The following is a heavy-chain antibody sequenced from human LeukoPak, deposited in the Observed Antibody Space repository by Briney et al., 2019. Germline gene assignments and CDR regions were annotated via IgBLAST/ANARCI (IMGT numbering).Heavy chain of an antibody. D-gene: IGHD3-9*01. J-gene: IGHJ5*02. CDR3: ARNFPYYDILTGYTNWFDP. V-gene: IGHV1-2*02. CDR2: INPNSGGT. Sequence: RASVKVSCKASGYTFTGYYTHWVRQAPGQGLEWMGWINPNSGGTNYAQKFQGRVTMTRDTSISTAYMELSRLRSDDTAVYYCARNFPYYDILTGYTNWFDPWGQGTLVTVSS. CDR1: GYTFTGYY.